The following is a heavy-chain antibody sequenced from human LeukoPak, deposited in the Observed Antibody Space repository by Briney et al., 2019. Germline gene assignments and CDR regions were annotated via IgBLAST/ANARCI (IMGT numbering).Heavy chain of an antibody. CDR1: GYTFTGYY. Sequence: ASVKVSCKASGYTFTGYYMHWVRQAPGQGLEWMGWINPNSGGTNYAQKFQGRVTMTRDTSISTAYMELSRLRSDDTAVYYCARAGYSSSWYGQNWFDPWGQGTLVTVSS. D-gene: IGHD6-13*01. CDR2: INPNSGGT. J-gene: IGHJ5*02. V-gene: IGHV1-2*02. CDR3: ARAGYSSSWYGQNWFDP.